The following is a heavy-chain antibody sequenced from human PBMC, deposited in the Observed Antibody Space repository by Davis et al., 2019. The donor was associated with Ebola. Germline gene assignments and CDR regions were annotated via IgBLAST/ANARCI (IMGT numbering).Heavy chain of an antibody. D-gene: IGHD3-3*01. CDR3: ARERGGDFWSGYYDYYMDV. Sequence: PGGSLRLSCTVSGGSISSYYWSWIRQPPGKGLEWIGYIYYSGSTNYNPSLKSRVTISVDTSKNQFSLKLSSVTAADTAVYYCARERGGDFWSGYYDYYMDVWGKGTTVTVSS. CDR1: GGSISSYY. CDR2: IYYSGST. V-gene: IGHV4-59*12. J-gene: IGHJ6*03.